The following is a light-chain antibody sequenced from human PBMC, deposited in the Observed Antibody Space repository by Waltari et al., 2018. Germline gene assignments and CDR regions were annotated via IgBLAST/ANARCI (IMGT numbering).Light chain of an antibody. Sequence: QSALTQPASVSGSPGQSITISCTGTSSDVGGYNYVSWYQQHPGKAPQLMIYDVTKRPSGVCKRFSASKSGNTASLTSSGLQAEDEADYYCSSYTSSSTFTYVFGTGTKVTVL. J-gene: IGLJ1*01. CDR2: DVT. CDR3: SSYTSSSTFTYV. V-gene: IGLV2-14*01. CDR1: SSDVGGYNY.